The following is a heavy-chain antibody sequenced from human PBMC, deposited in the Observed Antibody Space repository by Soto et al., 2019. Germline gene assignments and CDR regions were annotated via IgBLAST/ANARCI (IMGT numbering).Heavy chain of an antibody. Sequence: EVQLLESGGGLVQPGGSLRLSCAAPGFTFSSYAMSWVRQAPGKGLEWVSVISSGGGGTHYADSVKGRFTISRDNSKNTLDLQMNSLRAEDTAVYYCAKDRVWGSPPDYWGQGTLVTVSS. J-gene: IGHJ4*02. CDR1: GFTFSSYA. CDR2: ISSGGGGT. D-gene: IGHD3-16*01. CDR3: AKDRVWGSPPDY. V-gene: IGHV3-23*01.